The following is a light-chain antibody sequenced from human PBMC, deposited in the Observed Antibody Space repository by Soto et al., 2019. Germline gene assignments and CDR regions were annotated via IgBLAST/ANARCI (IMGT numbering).Light chain of an antibody. J-gene: IGKJ5*01. CDR2: GVS. CDR3: QQYADSPIT. V-gene: IGKV3-20*01. Sequence: EFVLTQSPGTLSLSPGERATLSCRASQRLASSYLAWYQQKPGQAPRLLLYGVSSRATGIPDRFSGSGSGTDFTLAISRVEPEDFAVYFCQQYADSPITFGQGTRLEIK. CDR1: QRLASSY.